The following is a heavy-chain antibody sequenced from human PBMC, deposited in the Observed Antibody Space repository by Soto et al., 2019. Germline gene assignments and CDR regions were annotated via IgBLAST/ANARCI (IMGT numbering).Heavy chain of an antibody. D-gene: IGHD6-13*01. CDR1: GGTFSSYA. Sequence: QVQLVQSGAEVKKPGSSVRVSCKASGGTFSSYAISWVRQAPGQGLEWMGGIIPIFGTENYAQKFQGRVTITADESTSTAYMELSSLRSEDTAVXXCXRDRIAGSKYYYGMDVWGQGTTVTVSS. J-gene: IGHJ6*02. V-gene: IGHV1-69*01. CDR2: IIPIFGTE. CDR3: XRDRIAGSKYYYGMDV.